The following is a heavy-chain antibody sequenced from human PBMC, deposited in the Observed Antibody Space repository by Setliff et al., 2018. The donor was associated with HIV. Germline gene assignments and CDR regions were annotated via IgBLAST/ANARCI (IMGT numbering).Heavy chain of an antibody. V-gene: IGHV3-53*01. CDR2: IYAGGST. Sequence: PGGSLRLSCAASGLTDTYNYMSWVRQAPGKGLEWVSVIYAGGSTYYADSVKGRFTISRDNSKNMLYLQMDSLRVEDTAVYYCAAQGVLWGQGTQVTVSS. CDR1: GLTDTYNY. J-gene: IGHJ4*02. CDR3: AAQGVL.